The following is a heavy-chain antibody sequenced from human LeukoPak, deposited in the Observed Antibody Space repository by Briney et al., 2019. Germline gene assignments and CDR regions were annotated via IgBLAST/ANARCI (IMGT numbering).Heavy chain of an antibody. CDR2: IKQDGSEK. CDR1: GFTFSSYW. J-gene: IGHJ4*02. D-gene: IGHD5-18*01. Sequence: PGGSLRLSCATSGFTFSSYWMSWVRQAPGKGLEWVANIKQDGSEKYYVDSVKGRFTISRDNAKNSLYLQMNSLRAEDTAVYYCARDRDTWIQLWLPVYYWGQGTLVTVSS. V-gene: IGHV3-7*01. CDR3: ARDRDTWIQLWLPVYY.